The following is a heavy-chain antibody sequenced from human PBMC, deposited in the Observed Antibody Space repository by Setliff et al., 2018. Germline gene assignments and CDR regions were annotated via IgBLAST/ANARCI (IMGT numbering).Heavy chain of an antibody. D-gene: IGHD5-18*01. CDR2: FDPEDGET. J-gene: IGHJ4*02. CDR1: GYTLTELS. CDR3: ATSVSWIQLVLYPQGHPEPFDY. V-gene: IGHV1-24*01. Sequence: GASVKVSCKVSGYTLTELSMHWVRQAPGKGLEWMEGFDPEDGETIYAQKFQGRVTMTEDTSTDTAYMELSSLRSEDTAVYYCATSVSWIQLVLYPQGHPEPFDYWGQGTLVTVSS.